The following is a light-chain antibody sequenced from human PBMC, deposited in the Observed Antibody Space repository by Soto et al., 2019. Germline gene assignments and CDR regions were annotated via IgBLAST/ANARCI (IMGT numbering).Light chain of an antibody. CDR2: DAS. CDR3: QQYDNLPPLLT. J-gene: IGKJ4*01. Sequence: DIQMTQSPSSLSASVGDRVTITCQASQAISNYLNWYQQKPGKAPKLLIYDASNLETGVPSRFSGSGSGTDFTFNISSLQPEYIATYYCQQYDNLPPLLTFGGGTKVEIK. V-gene: IGKV1-33*01. CDR1: QAISNY.